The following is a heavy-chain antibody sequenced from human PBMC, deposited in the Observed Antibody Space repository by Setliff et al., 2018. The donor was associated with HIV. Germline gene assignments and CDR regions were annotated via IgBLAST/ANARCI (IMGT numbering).Heavy chain of an antibody. CDR1: GGSFSGYY. D-gene: IGHD4-4*01. J-gene: IGHJ4*02. CDR3: TTGGSMTTMTT. Sequence: SETLSLTCAVYGGSFSGYYWSWIRQPPGKGLEWIGEINHSGSTNYNMSLWSRVSISIDTSKNQFSLTLTSATAADTAVYYCTTGGSMTTMTTWGQGTLVTV. V-gene: IGHV4-34*01. CDR2: INHSGST.